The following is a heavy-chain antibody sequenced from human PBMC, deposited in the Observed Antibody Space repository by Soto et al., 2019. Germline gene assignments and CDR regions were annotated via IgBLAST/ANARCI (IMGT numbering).Heavy chain of an antibody. CDR3: ASAYYYGSGSSLSFGNSYGMDV. J-gene: IGHJ6*02. D-gene: IGHD3-10*01. V-gene: IGHV5-10-1*01. CDR2: IDPSDSYT. CDR1: GYSFTSLW. Sequence: AAAPHISWEGFGYSFTSLWIRWVPPNPGKRMEWMGRIDPSDSYTNYSPSFQGHVTISADKSISTAYLQWSSLKASDTAMYYCASAYYYGSGSSLSFGNSYGMDVWGQGTTVSVSS.